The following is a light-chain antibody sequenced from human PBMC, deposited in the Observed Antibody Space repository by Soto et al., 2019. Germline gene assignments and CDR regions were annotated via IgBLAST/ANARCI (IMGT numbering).Light chain of an antibody. CDR2: GAS. CDR3: QQANSFPLT. Sequence: DIQMTQSPSSVSAYVGDRVTITCRASQGISSWLAWYQQKPGKAPNLLIYGASNLQSGVPSRFSGSGSGADFTLTTSSLQPEDSATYDCQQANSFPLTCGGGTKVEIK. V-gene: IGKV1D-12*01. CDR1: QGISSW. J-gene: IGKJ4*01.